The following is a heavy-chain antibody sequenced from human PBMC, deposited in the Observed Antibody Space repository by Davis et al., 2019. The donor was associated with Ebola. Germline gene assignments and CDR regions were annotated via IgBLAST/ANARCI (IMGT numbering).Heavy chain of an antibody. D-gene: IGHD2-2*01. J-gene: IGHJ5*02. V-gene: IGHV4-39*01. CDR3: ARQAGQQVGMWFDP. CDR2: LYHSFSYTANT. CDR1: GVSISTSGNY. Sequence: MPSETLSLTCAVSGVSISTSGNYWGWFRQPPGKGPEWIVSLYHSFSYTANTYYNASLKSRVSTSVDPSKNQFSLTLSSVTAADTAIYFCARQAGQQVGMWFDPWGQGTLVTVSS.